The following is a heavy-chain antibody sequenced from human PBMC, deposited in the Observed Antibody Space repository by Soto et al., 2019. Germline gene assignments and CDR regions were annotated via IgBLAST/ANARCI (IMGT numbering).Heavy chain of an antibody. CDR3: ARGATMIVVVIPDAFDI. CDR2: IIPIFGTA. CDR1: GGTFSSYA. Sequence: ASVKVSCKASGGTFSSYAISWVRQAPGQGLEWMGGIIPIFGTANYAQKFQGRVTITADESTSTAYMELSSLRSEDTAVYYCARGATMIVVVIPDAFDIWGQGTMVTVSS. D-gene: IGHD3-22*01. V-gene: IGHV1-69*13. J-gene: IGHJ3*02.